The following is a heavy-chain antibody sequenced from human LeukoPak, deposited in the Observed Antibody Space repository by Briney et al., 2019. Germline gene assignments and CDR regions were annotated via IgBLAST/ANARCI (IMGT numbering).Heavy chain of an antibody. V-gene: IGHV3-23*01. CDR3: AKDYPECTGTTCSGEAFFDY. D-gene: IGHD2-2*01. Sequence: PGGSLRLSCAASRFTFSNYAMSWVRQAAGKGLEWVSGITSGHSTFYADSVKGRFTISRDNSKNTVYLQMSSLRAEDTAVYYCAKDYPECTGTTCSGEAFFDYWGQGPLVTVSS. CDR2: ITSGHST. J-gene: IGHJ4*02. CDR1: RFTFSNYA.